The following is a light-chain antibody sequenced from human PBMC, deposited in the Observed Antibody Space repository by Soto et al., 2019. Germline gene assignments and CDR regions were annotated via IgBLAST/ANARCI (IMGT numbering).Light chain of an antibody. CDR2: GAS. CDR3: LQHNFYPPT. J-gene: IGKJ5*01. CDR1: QGIHKY. V-gene: IGKV1-17*03. Sequence: QMTQSAASMSTYIEDRVTITCRASQGIHKYLAWFQQKPGKVPNRLIYGASSLQSGVPSRFSGSGSGTEFTLTISSLQTEDFATYYCLQHNFYPPTFGQGTRLEI.